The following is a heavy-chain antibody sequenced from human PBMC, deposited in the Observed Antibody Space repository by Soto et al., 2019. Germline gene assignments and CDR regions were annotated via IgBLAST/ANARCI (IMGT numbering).Heavy chain of an antibody. D-gene: IGHD3-16*01. CDR2: LSGTGTTT. Sequence: EVQLLESGGGLVQPGGSLRLSCAASGFTFSKYAMSWVRQAPGKGLEWVSALSGTGTTTYSADSVRGRFTISRDNSNNILYLQMNSLSPEDTALYYCVKFFVETGGSNGWPWSLDSWGQGTLVTVSS. CDR3: VKFFVETGGSNGWPWSLDS. J-gene: IGHJ4*02. CDR1: GFTFSKYA. V-gene: IGHV3-23*01.